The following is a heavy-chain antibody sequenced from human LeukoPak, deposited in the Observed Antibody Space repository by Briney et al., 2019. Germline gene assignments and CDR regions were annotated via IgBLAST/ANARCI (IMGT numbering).Heavy chain of an antibody. CDR3: ARGGDYVVAGYY. V-gene: IGHV3-66*01. D-gene: IGHD4-17*01. CDR1: GFTVSTNY. Sequence: PGGSLRLSCAASGFTVSTNYMSWVRQAPGKGLEWVSVVYRGGSADYADSVNGRFTISRDNSKNMLFLQMNSLRAEDTAVYYCARGGDYVVAGYYWGQGTLVTVSS. J-gene: IGHJ4*02. CDR2: VYRGGSA.